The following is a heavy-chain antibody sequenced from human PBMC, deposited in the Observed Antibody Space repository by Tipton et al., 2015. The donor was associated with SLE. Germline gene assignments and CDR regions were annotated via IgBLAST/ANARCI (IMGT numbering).Heavy chain of an antibody. CDR3: AGGTGAYFDH. Sequence: SGFTYSGYAMHWVRQAPGKGLEWVAFIRADGSNKDYADPVKGRFTISRDNSKNTLYLQMNRLRVEDTAVYYCAGGTGAYFDHWGQGTLATVSS. CDR2: IRADGSNK. CDR1: GFTYSGYA. J-gene: IGHJ4*02. V-gene: IGHV3-30*02. D-gene: IGHD3-16*01.